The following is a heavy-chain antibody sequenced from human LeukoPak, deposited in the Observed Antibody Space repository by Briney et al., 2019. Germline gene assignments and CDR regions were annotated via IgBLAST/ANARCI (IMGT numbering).Heavy chain of an antibody. D-gene: IGHD4-17*01. Sequence: SETLSLTCTVSGGSISSSSYYWGWIRQPPGKGLEWIGSIYYSGSTYYNPSLKSRVTISVDTSRNQFSLKLSSVTAADTAVYYCARHTVTKPFDYWGQGTLVTVSS. CDR3: ARHTVTKPFDY. CDR1: GGSISSSSYY. V-gene: IGHV4-39*01. CDR2: IYYSGST. J-gene: IGHJ4*02.